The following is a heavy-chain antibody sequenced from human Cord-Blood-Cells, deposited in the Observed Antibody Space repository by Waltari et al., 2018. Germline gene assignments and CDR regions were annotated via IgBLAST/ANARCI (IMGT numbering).Heavy chain of an antibody. V-gene: IGHV3-13*01. Sequence: EVQLVESGGGLVQPGGSLRLSCAASGFTFSSYDMHWVRQATGKGLEWVSAIGTAGDTYYPGSVKGRFTISRENAKNSLYLQMNSLRAGDTAVYYCARDTGDLTFDIWGQGTMVTVSS. CDR3: ARDTGDLTFDI. CDR2: IGTAGDT. J-gene: IGHJ3*02. CDR1: GFTFSSYD.